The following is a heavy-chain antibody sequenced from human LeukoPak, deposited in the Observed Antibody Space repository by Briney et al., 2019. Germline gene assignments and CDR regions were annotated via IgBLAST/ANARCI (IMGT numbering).Heavy chain of an antibody. CDR3: ARVPYYDSSGYYRYYYHYMDV. CDR1: GGSFSGYY. V-gene: IGHV3-21*01. J-gene: IGHJ6*03. D-gene: IGHD3-22*01. CDR2: ISSSSSYI. Sequence: ETLSLTCAVYGGSFSGYYWSWIRQAPGKGLEWVSSISSSSSYIYYADSVKGRFTISRDNAKNSLYLQMNSLRAEDTAVYYCARVPYYDSSGYYRYYYHYMDVWGKGTTVTVSS.